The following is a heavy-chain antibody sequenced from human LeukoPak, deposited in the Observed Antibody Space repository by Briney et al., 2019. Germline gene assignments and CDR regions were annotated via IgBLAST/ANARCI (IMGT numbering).Heavy chain of an antibody. CDR3: ARRDDVGPDY. CDR2: IIPILGIA. J-gene: IGHJ4*02. CDR1: GYTFTGYY. Sequence: ASVKVSCKASGYTFTGYYMHWVRQAPGQGLEWMGRIIPILGIANYAQKFQGRVTITADKSTSTAYMELSSLRSEDTAVYYCARRDDVGPDYWGQGTLVTVSS. V-gene: IGHV1-69*02.